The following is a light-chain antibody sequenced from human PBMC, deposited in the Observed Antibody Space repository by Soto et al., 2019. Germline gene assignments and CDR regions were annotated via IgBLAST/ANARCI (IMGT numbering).Light chain of an antibody. Sequence: DIQMTQSPSTLSASVGDRVTITCRAGQSISIYLAWYQHKPGKAPKLLIYEASSLESGVPSRFSGSGSGTEFTLTISSLQPDDFATYYCQQYNSYSGVWTFGQGTKVDIK. CDR3: QQYNSYSGVWT. CDR1: QSISIY. V-gene: IGKV1-5*03. J-gene: IGKJ1*01. CDR2: EAS.